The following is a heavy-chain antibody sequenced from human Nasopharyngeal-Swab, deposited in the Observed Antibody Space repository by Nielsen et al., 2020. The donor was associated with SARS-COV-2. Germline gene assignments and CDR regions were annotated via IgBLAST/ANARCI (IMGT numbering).Heavy chain of an antibody. D-gene: IGHD1-1*01. J-gene: IGHJ6*02. V-gene: IGHV4-34*01. CDR3: ARGRGGQQLVRTYYYYGLDV. CDR2: INHSGTT. Sequence: LSLTCGVYGGSLSGHYWSWIRQPPGKGLEWIGEINHSGTTNYKPSLKSRVTISVDTSKNQFSLKVRSVSAADTAIYFCARGRGGQQLVRTYYYYGLDVWGQGTTVTVSS. CDR1: GGSLSGHY.